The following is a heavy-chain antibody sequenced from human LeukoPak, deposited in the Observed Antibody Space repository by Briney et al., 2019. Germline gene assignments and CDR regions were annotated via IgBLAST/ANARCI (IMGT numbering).Heavy chain of an antibody. CDR3: ARGDSSGYYYVEGGVDY. CDR1: GFTVSTNY. V-gene: IGHV3-53*01. D-gene: IGHD3-22*01. J-gene: IGHJ4*02. CDR2: IYSGDST. Sequence: PGGSLRLSCAASGFTVSTNYISWVRQAPGKGLEWVSVIYSGDSTYYADSVKGRFTISRDNAKNSLYLQMNSLRAEDTAVYYCARGDSSGYYYVEGGVDYWGQGTLVTVSS.